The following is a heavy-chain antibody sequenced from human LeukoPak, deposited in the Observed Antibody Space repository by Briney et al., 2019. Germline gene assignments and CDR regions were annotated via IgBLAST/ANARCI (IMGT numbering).Heavy chain of an antibody. CDR2: ISAYNGNT. J-gene: IGHJ4*02. Sequence: ASVKVSCKASGGTFSSYAISWVRQAPGQGLEWMGWISAYNGNTNYAQKLQGRVTVTTDTSTSTAYMELRSLRSDDTAVYYCAREEVYSGYGFWGQGTLVTVSS. V-gene: IGHV1-18*01. D-gene: IGHD5-12*01. CDR1: GGTFSSYA. CDR3: AREEVYSGYGF.